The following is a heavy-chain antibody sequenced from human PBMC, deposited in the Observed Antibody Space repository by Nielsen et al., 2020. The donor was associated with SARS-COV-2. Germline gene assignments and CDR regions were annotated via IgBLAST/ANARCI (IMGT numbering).Heavy chain of an antibody. CDR3: GRHLSVVHKGLEI. CDR2: IYPGNSET. Sequence: GESLKISCKGSGYSFSSYWIASVRQMPGKGLEWMGSIYPGNSETRYSPSFQGQVTISADKSTSTAYLQWSSLKASDTAMYYCGRHLSVVHKGLEIWGQGTMVTVSS. J-gene: IGHJ3*02. D-gene: IGHD1-1*01. V-gene: IGHV5-51*01. CDR1: GYSFSSYW.